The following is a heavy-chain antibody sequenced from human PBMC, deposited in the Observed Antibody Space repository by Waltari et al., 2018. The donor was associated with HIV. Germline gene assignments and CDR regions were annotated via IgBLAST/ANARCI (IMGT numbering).Heavy chain of an antibody. Sequence: QLQLKESGPGPVKPSETLPLTCTVSGGSISSYSNCWGWIRQPPGKGLEWIGSIFYSGSTYYNPSLKSRVTISVDTSKNQFSLKLSSVTAADTAVYYCARHVGSFYRSSSDLGFDYWGQGTLVTVSS. V-gene: IGHV4-39*01. D-gene: IGHD6-6*01. CDR2: IFYSGST. CDR1: GGSISSYSNC. J-gene: IGHJ4*02. CDR3: ARHVGSFYRSSSDLGFDY.